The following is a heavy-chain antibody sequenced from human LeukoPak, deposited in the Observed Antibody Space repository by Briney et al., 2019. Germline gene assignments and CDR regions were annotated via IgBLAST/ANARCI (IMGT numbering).Heavy chain of an antibody. CDR3: ARYSGSYPHDASDI. D-gene: IGHD1-26*01. Sequence: SETLSLTCAVYGGSFSGYYWSWIRQPPGKGLEWIGEINHSGSTNYNPSLKSRVTISVDTSKNHFSLKLSSVTAADTAVYYCARYSGSYPHDASDIWGQGTMVTVSS. J-gene: IGHJ3*02. V-gene: IGHV4-34*01. CDR1: GGSFSGYY. CDR2: INHSGST.